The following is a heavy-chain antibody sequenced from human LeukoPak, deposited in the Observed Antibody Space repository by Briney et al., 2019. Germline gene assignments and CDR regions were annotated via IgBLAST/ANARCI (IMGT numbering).Heavy chain of an antibody. D-gene: IGHD5-24*01. CDR2: IYTSGST. V-gene: IGHV4-4*07. CDR1: GGSISSYY. Sequence: SETLSLTCTVSGGSISSYYWSWIRQPAGKGLEWIGRIYTSGSTNYNPSLESRVTMSVDTSKNQFSLKLSSVTAADTAVYYCARAGWLQKVDYFDYWGQGTLVTVSS. CDR3: ARAGWLQKVDYFDY. J-gene: IGHJ4*02.